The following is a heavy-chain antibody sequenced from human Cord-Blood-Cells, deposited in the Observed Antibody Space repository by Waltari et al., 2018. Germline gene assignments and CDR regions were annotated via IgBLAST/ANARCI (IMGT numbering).Heavy chain of an antibody. CDR1: GGSFSGYY. CDR3: ARGLGYCTGGVCYAFDI. CDR2: INHSGST. D-gene: IGHD2-8*02. V-gene: IGHV4-34*01. Sequence: QVQLQQWGAGLLKPSETLSLTCAVYGGSFSGYYWSWIRQPPGKGLEWIGEINHSGSTNYNPSLKSRVTISGDTAKNQFSLKLSSVTAADTAVYYCARGLGYCTGGVCYAFDIWGQGTMVTVSS. J-gene: IGHJ3*02.